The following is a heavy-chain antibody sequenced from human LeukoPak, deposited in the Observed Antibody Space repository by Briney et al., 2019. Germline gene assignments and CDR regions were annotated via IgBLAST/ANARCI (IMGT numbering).Heavy chain of an antibody. J-gene: IGHJ4*02. CDR3: AKDFHSSSWPYYFDY. Sequence: PGGSLRLSCAASGFTFDDYAMHWVRQAPGKGLEWVSGISWNSGSIGYADSVKGRSTISRDNSKNTLYLEMNSLRAEDTAVYYCAKDFHSSSWPYYFDYWGQGTLVAVSS. CDR2: ISWNSGSI. V-gene: IGHV3-9*01. CDR1: GFTFDDYA. D-gene: IGHD6-13*01.